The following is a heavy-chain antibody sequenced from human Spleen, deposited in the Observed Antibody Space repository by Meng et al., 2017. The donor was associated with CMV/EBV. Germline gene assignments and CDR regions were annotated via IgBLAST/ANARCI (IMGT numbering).Heavy chain of an antibody. Sequence: GSLRLSCSVSGGSISSYFWSWIRQPPGKRLEWIGHTSYTGTSNYNPSLKSRVTMSVDMSKNQFSLKLSSVTAADTAFYYCARGLGFGADNWFDPWGQGTLVTVSS. CDR2: TSYTGTS. CDR3: ARGLGFGADNWFDP. D-gene: IGHD3-10*01. J-gene: IGHJ5*02. V-gene: IGHV4-59*01. CDR1: GGSISSYF.